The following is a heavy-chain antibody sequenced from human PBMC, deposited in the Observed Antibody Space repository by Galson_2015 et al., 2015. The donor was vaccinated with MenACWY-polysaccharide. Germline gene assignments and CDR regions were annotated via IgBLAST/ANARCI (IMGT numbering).Heavy chain of an antibody. J-gene: IGHJ4*02. Sequence: SLRLSCAASGFTFRSYAMSWVRQAPGKGLEWVSTTSGNGAKTFYTDSVKGRFTISRDNSKNTLYLQMNRLRPEDTAIYYCAKEQWGSNEYWGQGAPVSVSS. CDR2: TSGNGAKT. V-gene: IGHV3-23*01. CDR1: GFTFRSYA. D-gene: IGHD6-13*01. CDR3: AKEQWGSNEY.